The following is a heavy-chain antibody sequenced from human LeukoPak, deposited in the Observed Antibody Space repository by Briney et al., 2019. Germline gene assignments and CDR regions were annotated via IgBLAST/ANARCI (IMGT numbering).Heavy chain of an antibody. CDR1: GFTFSSYA. Sequence: PGGSLRLSCAASGFTFSSYAMSWVRQAPGEGLEWVSYISSRGSNIYYADSVKGRFTVSRDNAKNSLFLQMNSLRAEDTAVYYCARVNSWSDYWGQGTLVTVSS. J-gene: IGHJ4*02. V-gene: IGHV3-48*03. D-gene: IGHD4-23*01. CDR2: ISSRGSNI. CDR3: ARVNSWSDY.